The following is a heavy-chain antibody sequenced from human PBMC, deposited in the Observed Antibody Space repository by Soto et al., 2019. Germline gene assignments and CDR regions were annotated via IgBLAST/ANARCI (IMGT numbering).Heavy chain of an antibody. J-gene: IGHJ4*02. CDR2: MSYDGSNE. V-gene: IGHV3-30*18. D-gene: IGHD1-26*01. Sequence: QVQLVESGGGVVQPGRSLRLSCAASGFTFSHYAMHWVRQAPGKRLEWVALMSYDGSNEYYADSVKGRFTISRDNSKNTLYLQRNRLRAEYTAVYYCAKDGSHKFDYWGQGTLVTVSS. CDR1: GFTFSHYA. CDR3: AKDGSHKFDY.